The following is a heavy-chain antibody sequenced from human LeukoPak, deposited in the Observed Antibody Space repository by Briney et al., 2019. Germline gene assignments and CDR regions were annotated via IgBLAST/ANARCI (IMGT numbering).Heavy chain of an antibody. Sequence: GGSLRLSCAASGFTFSSYSMNWVRQAPGKGLEWVSSISSSSYIYYADSVKGRFTISRDNSKNTLYLQMNSLRAEDTAVYYCAKDRPFWPVEYDAFDIWGQGTMVTVSS. V-gene: IGHV3-21*04. J-gene: IGHJ3*02. CDR1: GFTFSSYS. CDR3: AKDRPFWPVEYDAFDI. D-gene: IGHD3-3*01. CDR2: ISSSSYI.